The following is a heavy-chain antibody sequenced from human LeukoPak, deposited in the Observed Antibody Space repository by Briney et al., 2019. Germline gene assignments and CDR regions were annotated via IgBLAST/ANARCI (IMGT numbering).Heavy chain of an antibody. CDR2: INTDGNST. CDR3: ARELASGD. J-gene: IGHJ4*02. Sequence: GGSLRLSCAASGFTFSTYWVHWVRQAPGKGLVWVSQINTDGNSTTYADSVKGRFTVSRDNAKNTLYLQMNSLRAVDTAVYYCARELASGDWGQGTLVTVSS. CDR1: GFTFSTYW. D-gene: IGHD6-13*01. V-gene: IGHV3-74*01.